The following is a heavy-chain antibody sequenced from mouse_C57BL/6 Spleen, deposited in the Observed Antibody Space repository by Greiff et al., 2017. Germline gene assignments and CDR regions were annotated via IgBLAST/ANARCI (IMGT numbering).Heavy chain of an antibody. CDR2: IYPRSGNT. Sequence: QVQLKESGAELVRPGASVKLSCKASGYTFTSYGISWVKQRTGQGLEWIGEIYPRSGNTYYNDKFKGQATLTADKSSSTAYMELRSLTSEDSAVYFCASYSNSPWLAYWGQGTLVTVSA. CDR3: ASYSNSPWLAY. J-gene: IGHJ3*01. CDR1: GYTFTSYG. D-gene: IGHD2-5*01. V-gene: IGHV1-81*01.